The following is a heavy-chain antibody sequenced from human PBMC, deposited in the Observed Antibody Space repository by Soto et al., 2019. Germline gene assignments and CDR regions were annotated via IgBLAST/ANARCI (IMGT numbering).Heavy chain of an antibody. CDR2: IYHNGSP. V-gene: IGHV4-30-2*01. Sequence: LSLTCAVSGVSISSGAYSWTWIRPPPGKVLEGIGYIYHNGSPYYNPALKSRVSISLDRSKNQFSLMLSSVTAADTAVYFCARKLRGGGGYCGIDVWGQGTTVTVSS. J-gene: IGHJ6*02. D-gene: IGHD3-16*01. CDR3: ARKLRGGGGYCGIDV. CDR1: GVSISSGAYS.